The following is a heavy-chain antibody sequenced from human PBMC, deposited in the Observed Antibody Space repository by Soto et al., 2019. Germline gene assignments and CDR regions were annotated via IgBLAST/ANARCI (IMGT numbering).Heavy chain of an antibody. V-gene: IGHV1-18*01. CDR1: GYTFTSYG. CDR2: ISAYNGNT. Sequence: ASVKVSCKASGYTFTSYGISWVRQAPGQGLEWMGWISAYNGNTNYAQKLQGRVTMTTDTSTSTAYMELRSLRSDDTAVYYCARDAYCSGGSCPPLAFDIWGQGTMVTVSS. J-gene: IGHJ3*02. D-gene: IGHD2-15*01. CDR3: ARDAYCSGGSCPPLAFDI.